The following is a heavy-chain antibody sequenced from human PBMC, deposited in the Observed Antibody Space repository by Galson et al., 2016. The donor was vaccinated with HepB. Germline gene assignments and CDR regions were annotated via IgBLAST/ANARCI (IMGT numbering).Heavy chain of an antibody. CDR3: ARSPSNWFGPSTFDI. J-gene: IGHJ3*02. CDR1: GFTFSTYA. CDR2: IYSGGST. V-gene: IGHV3-53*01. D-gene: IGHD6-13*01. Sequence: SLRLSCASSGFTFSTYAMSWVRQIPGKGLEWVSVIYSGGSTFYADSVKGRFTISRDNVKNTVYLQMNSVTDEDTAVYYCARSPSNWFGPSTFDIWGQGTMVIVSS.